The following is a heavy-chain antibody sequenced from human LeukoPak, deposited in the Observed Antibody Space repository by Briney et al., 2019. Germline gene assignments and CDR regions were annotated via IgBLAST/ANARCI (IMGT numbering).Heavy chain of an antibody. V-gene: IGHV4-38-2*02. CDR3: ARTLSDSSPVAT. J-gene: IGHJ4*02. Sequence: SETLSLTCNVSGYSLSSGFYWGWIRQPPGKGLEWIVSMYHSGNTNYNPSLKSRVTISIDTSKNHYSLKLRSVTAADTAVYYCARTLSDSSPVATWGQGTLVTVSS. CDR2: MYHSGNT. D-gene: IGHD3-22*01. CDR1: GYSLSSGFY.